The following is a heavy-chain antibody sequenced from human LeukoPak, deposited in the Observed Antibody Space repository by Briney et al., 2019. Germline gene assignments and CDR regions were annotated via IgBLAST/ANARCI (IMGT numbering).Heavy chain of an antibody. CDR2: ISSSSSYI. D-gene: IGHD1-26*01. J-gene: IGHJ4*02. CDR1: GFTFSSYS. V-gene: IGHV3-21*01. Sequence: PGGSLRLSCAASGFTFSSYSMNWVRQAPGKGLEWVSSISSSSSYIYYADSVKGRFTISRDNAKNSLYLQMNSLTAEDTAVYYCARDDKWGFDYWGQGTLVTVSS. CDR3: ARDDKWGFDY.